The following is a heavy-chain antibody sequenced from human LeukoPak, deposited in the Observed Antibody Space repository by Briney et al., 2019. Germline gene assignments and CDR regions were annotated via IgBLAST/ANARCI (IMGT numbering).Heavy chain of an antibody. Sequence: SETLSLTCTVSGGSISSYYWSWIRQPAGKGLEWIGRTYTSGSTNYNPYLKSRVTMSVDTSKNQFSLKLSSVTAADTAVYYCAREDRRLVYYYYYMDVWGKGTTVTVSS. V-gene: IGHV4-4*07. CDR3: AREDRRLVYYYYYMDV. D-gene: IGHD6-6*01. CDR1: GGSISSYY. J-gene: IGHJ6*03. CDR2: TYTSGST.